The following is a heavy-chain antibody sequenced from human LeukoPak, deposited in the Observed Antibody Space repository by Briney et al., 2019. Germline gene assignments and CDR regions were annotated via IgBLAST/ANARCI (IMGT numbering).Heavy chain of an antibody. J-gene: IGHJ4*02. CDR1: GGSISSSSYY. Sequence: SETLSLTCTVSGGSISSSSYYWGWIRQPPGMGLEWIGSIYYSGSTYYNPSLKSRVTISVDTSKNQFSLKLSSVTAADTAVYYCASLPRGGSYLGGFDYWGQGTLVTVSS. CDR3: ASLPRGGSYLGGFDY. CDR2: IYYSGST. D-gene: IGHD1-26*01. V-gene: IGHV4-39*01.